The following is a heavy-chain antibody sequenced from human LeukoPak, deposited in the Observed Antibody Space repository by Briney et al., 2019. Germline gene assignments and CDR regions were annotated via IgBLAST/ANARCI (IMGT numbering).Heavy chain of an antibody. Sequence: NSSETLSLTCAVYGGSFSGYYWSWIRQPPGKGLEWIGEINHSGSTNYNPSLKSRVTISVDTSKNQFSLKLSSVTAADTAVYYCARDLPPESYGDYFVDYWGQGTLVTVSS. CDR1: GGSFSGYY. D-gene: IGHD4-17*01. CDR3: ARDLPPESYGDYFVDY. J-gene: IGHJ4*02. CDR2: INHSGST. V-gene: IGHV4-34*01.